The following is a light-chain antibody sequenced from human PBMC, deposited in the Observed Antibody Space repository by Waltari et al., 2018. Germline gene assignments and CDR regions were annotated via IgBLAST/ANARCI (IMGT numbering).Light chain of an antibody. V-gene: IGKV1-39*01. J-gene: IGKJ4*01. CDR1: QTISTY. CDR3: QQSYTTLFT. Sequence: DIQMTKSPSALSAYVGDSVTITCRANQTISTYLNGYQQKPGKAPKLLIYAASSLQSGVPSRFSGSGSGTDFTLTISSLQPEDFASYYCQQSYTTLFTFGGGTKVEI. CDR2: AAS.